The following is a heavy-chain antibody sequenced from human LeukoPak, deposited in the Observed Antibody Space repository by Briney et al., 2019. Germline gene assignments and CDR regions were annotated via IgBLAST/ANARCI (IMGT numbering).Heavy chain of an antibody. Sequence: HTGGSLRLSCAASGFTFSSYWMHWVRQAPGKGLVWVSLLNSDGTSTFYADSVGGRFTISRDNAKNTLYLQMNSLRAEDTAVYYCARKGSGNYYVDYWGQGTLVTVSS. CDR2: LNSDGTST. D-gene: IGHD1-26*01. CDR1: GFTFSSYW. V-gene: IGHV3-74*01. CDR3: ARKGSGNYYVDY. J-gene: IGHJ4*02.